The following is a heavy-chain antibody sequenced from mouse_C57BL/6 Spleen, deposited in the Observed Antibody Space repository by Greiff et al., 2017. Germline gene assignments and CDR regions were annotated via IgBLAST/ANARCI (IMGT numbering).Heavy chain of an antibody. CDR2: IDPENGDT. CDR1: GFNIKDDY. CDR3: TPKGGYYGY. Sequence: EVQVVESGAELVRPGASVKLSCTASGFNIKDDYMHWVKQRPEQGLEWIGWIDPENGDTEYASKFQGKATITADTSSNTAYLQLSSLTSEDTAVYYCTPKGGYYGYWGQGTTLTVSS. V-gene: IGHV14-4*01. J-gene: IGHJ2*01. D-gene: IGHD1-1*01.